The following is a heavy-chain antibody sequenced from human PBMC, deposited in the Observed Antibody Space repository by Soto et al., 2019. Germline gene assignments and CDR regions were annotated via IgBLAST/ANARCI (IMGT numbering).Heavy chain of an antibody. CDR1: GGSISSRSHY. J-gene: IGHJ4*02. V-gene: IGHV4-39*01. CDR2: IHYSGST. D-gene: IGHD6-6*01. Sequence: SETLSLTCTVSGGSISSRSHYWGWIRQPPGKGLEWIGSIHYSGSTYFKPSLKTRVTMSVDSSENQFSLKLSSVTAADTAVYYCARQTRTSIAARPPSGWFDYWGQGTLVTVSS. CDR3: ARQTRTSIAARPPSGWFDY.